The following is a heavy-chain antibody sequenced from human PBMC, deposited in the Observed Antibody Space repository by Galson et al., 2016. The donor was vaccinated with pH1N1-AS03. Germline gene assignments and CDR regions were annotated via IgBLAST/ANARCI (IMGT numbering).Heavy chain of an antibody. D-gene: IGHD1-1*01. CDR1: GFTFSTNA. CDR2: ITGTSGTT. V-gene: IGHV3-23*01. Sequence: SLRLSCAASGFTFSTNAMSWVRQAPGKGLEWVATITGTSGTTYYADSVKGRFTVSRENSRNTLYLQMDTLRPEDTAFYYCARGAGFLVDYWGQGTLVTVSS. J-gene: IGHJ4*02. CDR3: ARGAGFLVDY.